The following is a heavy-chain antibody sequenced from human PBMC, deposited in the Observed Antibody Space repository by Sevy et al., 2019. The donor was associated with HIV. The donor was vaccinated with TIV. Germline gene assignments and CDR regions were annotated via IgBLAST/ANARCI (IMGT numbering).Heavy chain of an antibody. J-gene: IGHJ6*02. CDR3: ARSGGYSDNGMDV. CDR2: IGSSGDL. D-gene: IGHD5-12*01. CDR1: GFTFSSYD. Sequence: GGSLRLSCAASGFTFSSYDMHWVRQVTGKGLEWVSVIGSSGDLYYPGSVKGRFTISRENAKNSVYLQMNSLRAGDTAVYYCARSGGYSDNGMDVWGQGTTVTVSS. V-gene: IGHV3-13*05.